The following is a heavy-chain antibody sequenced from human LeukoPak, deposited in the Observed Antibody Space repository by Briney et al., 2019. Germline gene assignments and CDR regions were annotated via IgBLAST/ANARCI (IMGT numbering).Heavy chain of an antibody. CDR2: IYPGDSDT. J-gene: IGHJ5*02. CDR3: ARQRCSSTSSYTRWFDP. CDR1: GYSFTGYW. Sequence: NLGESLKISCKGSGYSFTGYWIGWVRHMPGKGLEWMGIIYPGDSDTRYSPSFQGQVTISADKSISTAYLQWSSLKASDTAMYYCARQRCSSTSSYTRWFDPWGQGTLVTVSS. D-gene: IGHD2-2*02. V-gene: IGHV5-51*01.